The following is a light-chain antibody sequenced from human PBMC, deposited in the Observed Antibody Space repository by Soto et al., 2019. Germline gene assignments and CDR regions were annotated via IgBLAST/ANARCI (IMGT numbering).Light chain of an antibody. J-gene: IGLJ1*01. Sequence: QSALTQPASVSGSPGQSITISCTGTSSDVGGFNSVSWYQLRPGTAPKLILYDVVDRPSGVSYRFSGSKSGNTASLTISGIQAADEADYFCSSYTSTKTNVFGSGTQLTVL. CDR2: DVV. CDR1: SSDVGGFNS. V-gene: IGLV2-14*03. CDR3: SSYTSTKTNV.